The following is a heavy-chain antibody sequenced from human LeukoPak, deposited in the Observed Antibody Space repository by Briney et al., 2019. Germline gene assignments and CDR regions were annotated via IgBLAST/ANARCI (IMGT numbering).Heavy chain of an antibody. V-gene: IGHV1-2*02. CDR3: ARGRGYSGYETNWYFDL. CDR1: GYTFTDYY. CDR2: INPNSGGT. Sequence: ASVKVSCKASGYTFTDYYMHLVRQAPGQGLEWMGWINPNSGGTNYAQKFQGRVTMTRDTSISTAYMELSRLRSDATAVYYCARGRGYSGYETNWYFDLWGRGTLVTVSS. D-gene: IGHD5-12*01. J-gene: IGHJ2*01.